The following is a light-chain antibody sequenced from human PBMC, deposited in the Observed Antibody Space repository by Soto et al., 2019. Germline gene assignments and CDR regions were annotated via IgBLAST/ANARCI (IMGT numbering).Light chain of an antibody. CDR1: NIGSKN. J-gene: IGLJ2*01. CDR2: GDS. V-gene: IGLV3-9*01. Sequence: SYELTQPLSVSVALGQTARITCGGNNIGSKNVHWYQQKPGQAPVVVIYGDSNRPSGIPERFSGSNSGNTATLTISRAQAGDETDYYCQVWDSSIVVFGGGTKLTVL. CDR3: QVWDSSIVV.